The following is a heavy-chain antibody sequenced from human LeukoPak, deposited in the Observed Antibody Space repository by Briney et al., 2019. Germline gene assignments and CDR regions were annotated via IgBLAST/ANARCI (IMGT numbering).Heavy chain of an antibody. CDR1: GFTFDRFT. V-gene: IGHV3-43*01. D-gene: IGHD3-10*01. CDR3: AKDRPGGFGELTG. CDR2: INRRGHT. Sequence: GGSLRLSCAASGFTFDRFTIHWVRQTPGKGLEWVSLINRRGHTFYADSVKGRFTISRDNSRNSLYLQMNSLRAEDTALYYCAKDRPGGFGELTGWGQGTLVTVSS. J-gene: IGHJ4*02.